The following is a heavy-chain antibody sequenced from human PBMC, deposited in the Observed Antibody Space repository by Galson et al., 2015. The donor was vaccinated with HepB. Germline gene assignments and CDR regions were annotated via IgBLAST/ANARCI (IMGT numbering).Heavy chain of an antibody. CDR3: AGGAAAAAEGWFDP. Sequence: SVKVSCKASGYTFTGYYMHWVRQAPGQGLEWMGWINPNSGGTNYAQKFQGWVTMTRDTSISTAYMELSRLRSDDTAVYYCAGGAAAAAEGWFDPWGQGTLVTVSS. CDR1: GYTFTGYY. D-gene: IGHD6-13*01. V-gene: IGHV1-2*04. CDR2: INPNSGGT. J-gene: IGHJ5*02.